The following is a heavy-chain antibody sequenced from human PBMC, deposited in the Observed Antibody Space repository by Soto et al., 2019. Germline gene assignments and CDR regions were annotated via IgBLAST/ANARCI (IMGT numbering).Heavy chain of an antibody. CDR2: VHYSGSV. D-gene: IGHD2-21*02. V-gene: IGHV4-30-4*01. J-gene: IGHJ6*02. CDR1: GGSISFDHYH. CDR3: AREDDGGDRDYYGLDV. Sequence: QVQLQQSGPGLVKPSQTLSLTCTVSGGSISFDHYHWTWIRQPPGKGLEWIGYVHYSGSVLYNPSLQSRVSISVHTSKNQFSLKLSSVTAADTAVYFCAREDDGGDRDYYGLDVWGQGTTVTVSS.